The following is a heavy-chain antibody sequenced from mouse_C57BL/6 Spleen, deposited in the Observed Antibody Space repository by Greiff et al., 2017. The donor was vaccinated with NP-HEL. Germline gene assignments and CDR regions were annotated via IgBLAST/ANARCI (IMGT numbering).Heavy chain of an antibody. CDR1: GYTFTSYG. Sequence: QVHVKQSGAELARPGASVKLSCKASGYTFTSYGISWVKQRTGQGLEWIGEIYPRSGNTYYNEKFKGKATLTADKSSSTAYMELRSLTSEDSAVYFCARGVTGGFDYWGQGTTLTVSS. CDR3: ARGVTGGFDY. V-gene: IGHV1-81*01. J-gene: IGHJ2*01. D-gene: IGHD4-1*01. CDR2: IYPRSGNT.